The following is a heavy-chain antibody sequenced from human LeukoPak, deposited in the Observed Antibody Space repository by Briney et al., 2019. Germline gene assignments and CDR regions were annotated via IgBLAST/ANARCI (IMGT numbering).Heavy chain of an antibody. Sequence: SETLSLTCTVSGGSISSSSYYWGWIRQPPGKGLEWIGSIYYSGSTYYNPSLKSRVTISVDTSKNQFSLKLSSVTAADTAVYYCARTTMIVVGIRGDNWFDPWGQGTLVTVSS. J-gene: IGHJ5*02. D-gene: IGHD3-22*01. CDR3: ARTTMIVVGIRGDNWFDP. CDR1: GGSISSSSYY. V-gene: IGHV4-39*01. CDR2: IYYSGST.